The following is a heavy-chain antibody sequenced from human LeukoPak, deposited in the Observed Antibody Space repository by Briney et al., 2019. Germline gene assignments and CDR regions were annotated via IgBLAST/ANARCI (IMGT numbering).Heavy chain of an antibody. CDR2: IYYSGST. Sequence: PSETLSLTCTVSGYSISSGYYWDWIRQPPGKGLEWIGYIYYSGSTNYNPSLKSRVTISVDRSKNQFSLKLRSVIAADTAVYYCARVGWELLGPFDHWGQGTLVTVSS. J-gene: IGHJ4*02. CDR3: ARVGWELLGPFDH. V-gene: IGHV4-38-2*02. CDR1: GYSISSGYY. D-gene: IGHD1-26*01.